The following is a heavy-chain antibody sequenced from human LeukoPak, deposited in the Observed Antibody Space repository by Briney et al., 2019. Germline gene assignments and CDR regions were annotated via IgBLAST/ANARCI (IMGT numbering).Heavy chain of an antibody. V-gene: IGHV5-51*01. CDR2: IYPGDSDT. D-gene: IGHD3-22*01. J-gene: IGHJ4*02. CDR1: GYSFTSYW. CDR3: ARGGRHYDSSGYYYVFTHY. Sequence: GESLKISCKGSGYSFTSYWIGWVRQMPGKGLEWMGIIYPGDSDTRYSPSFQGQVTISADKSISTAYLQWSSLKASDTAMHYCARGGRHYDSSGYYYVFTHYWGQGTLVTVSS.